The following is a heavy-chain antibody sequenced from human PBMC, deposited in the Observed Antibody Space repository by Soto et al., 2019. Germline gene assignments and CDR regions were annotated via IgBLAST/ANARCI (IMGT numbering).Heavy chain of an antibody. J-gene: IGHJ6*02. D-gene: IGHD3-10*01. Sequence: QVHLVQSGAEVKQPGASVRVSCKASGYTFTNYDITWVRQATGQGLEWMGWMNPDSENTGSPQKFQGRVTMTVNTSRTTADMELTSLRSEDTAVYYCTRAQFEFGSYFGLDVWGQGTTVTVSS. V-gene: IGHV1-8*01. CDR3: TRAQFEFGSYFGLDV. CDR1: GYTFTNYD. CDR2: MNPDSENT.